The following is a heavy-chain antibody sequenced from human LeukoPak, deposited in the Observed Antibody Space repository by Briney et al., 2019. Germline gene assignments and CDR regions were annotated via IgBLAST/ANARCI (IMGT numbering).Heavy chain of an antibody. V-gene: IGHV4-4*07. CDR1: GGSISSYY. CDR2: IYTSGRT. J-gene: IGHJ5*02. D-gene: IGHD3-22*01. Sequence: PSETLSLTCTVSGGSISSYYWSWIRQPPGKGLEWIGRIYTSGRTNYNPSLKSRVTMSVDTSKNQFSLKLSSVTAADTAVYYCARDQYYYDSSGYGGFDPWGQGTLVTVSS. CDR3: ARDQYYYDSSGYGGFDP.